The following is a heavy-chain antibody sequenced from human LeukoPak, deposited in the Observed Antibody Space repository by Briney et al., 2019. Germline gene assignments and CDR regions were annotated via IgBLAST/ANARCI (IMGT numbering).Heavy chain of an antibody. CDR1: GGTLSSYG. V-gene: IGHV1-69*13. CDR3: ARVNDFNYYYMDV. D-gene: IGHD3-3*01. J-gene: IGHJ6*03. CDR2: IIPMFGTT. Sequence: SVKVSCKASGGTLSSYGISWVRQAPGQGLEWMGGIIPMFGTTYYAQNFQGRVTINADQSTSTAYMELSSLRSDDTAVYYCARVNDFNYYYMDVWGKGTTVTVSS.